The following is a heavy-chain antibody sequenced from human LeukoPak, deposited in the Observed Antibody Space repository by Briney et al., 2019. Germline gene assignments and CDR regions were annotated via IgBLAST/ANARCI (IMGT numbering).Heavy chain of an antibody. D-gene: IGHD4-17*01. V-gene: IGHV1-18*01. CDR3: AILQYGDFDAFDI. J-gene: IGHJ3*02. CDR1: GYTFTSYG. Sequence: ASVKVSCEASGYTFTSYGISWVRQAPGQGLEWMGWISAYNGNTNYAQKLQGRVTMTTDTSTSTAYMELRSLRSDDTAVYYCAILQYGDFDAFDIWGQGTMVTVSS. CDR2: ISAYNGNT.